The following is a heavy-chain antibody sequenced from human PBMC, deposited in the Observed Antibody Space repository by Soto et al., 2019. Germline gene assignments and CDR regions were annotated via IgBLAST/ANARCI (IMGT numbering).Heavy chain of an antibody. J-gene: IGHJ6*03. CDR3: ARAVAYRAGSMDV. CDR1: GLTLTNYW. D-gene: IGHD2-15*01. Sequence: GGSLRLSCAASGLTLTNYWMHWVRQAPGKGLVWVSRIISDGSSTSYADSVKGRFTISRDNAKNMLFLQMNSLRAEDTAVYYCARAVAYRAGSMDVWGKGTTVTVSS. V-gene: IGHV3-74*01. CDR2: IISDGSST.